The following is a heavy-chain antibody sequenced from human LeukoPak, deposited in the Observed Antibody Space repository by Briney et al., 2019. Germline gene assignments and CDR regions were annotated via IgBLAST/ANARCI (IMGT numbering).Heavy chain of an antibody. CDR1: GYAFINYD. D-gene: IGHD3-9*01. V-gene: IGHV1-2*02. CDR3: AGGLIRYFDWLSTPPILD. J-gene: IGHJ4*02. Sequence: ASVKVSCKASGYAFINYDINWVRQATGQGLEWMGWINPNSGGTNYAQKFQGRVTMTRDTSISTAYMELSRLRSDDTAVYYCAGGLIRYFDWLSTPPILDWGQGTLVTVSS. CDR2: INPNSGGT.